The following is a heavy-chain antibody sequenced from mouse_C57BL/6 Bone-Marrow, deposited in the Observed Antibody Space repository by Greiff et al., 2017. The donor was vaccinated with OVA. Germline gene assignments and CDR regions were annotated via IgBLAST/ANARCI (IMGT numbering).Heavy chain of an antibody. J-gene: IGHJ2*01. CDR1: GYTFTSYW. V-gene: IGHV1-69*01. Sequence: VQLQQPGAELMMPGASVKLSCKASGYTFTSYWMHWVKQRPGQGLEWIGEIDPSDSYTNYNQKFKGKSTLTVDKSSSTAYMQLSSLTSEDSAVYYCARRGYFDYWGQGTTLTVSS. CDR2: IDPSDSYT. CDR3: ARRGYFDY.